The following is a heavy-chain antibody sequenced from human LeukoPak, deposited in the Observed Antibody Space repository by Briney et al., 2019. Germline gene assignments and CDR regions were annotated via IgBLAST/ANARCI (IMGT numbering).Heavy chain of an antibody. CDR2: IRYDGSNK. J-gene: IGHJ5*02. D-gene: IGHD2-2*01. CDR3: ASGYCRSTSCFQLDP. CDR1: GFTFSSYG. V-gene: IGHV3-30*02. Sequence: GGSLRLSCAASGFTFSSYGMHWVRQAPGKGLEWVAFIRYDGSNKYYADSVKGRFTISRDNSKNTLYLQMNSLRAEDTAVYYCASGYCRSTSCFQLDPWGQGTLVTVSS.